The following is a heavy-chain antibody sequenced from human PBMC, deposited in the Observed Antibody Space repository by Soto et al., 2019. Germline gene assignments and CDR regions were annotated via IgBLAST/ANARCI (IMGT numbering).Heavy chain of an antibody. V-gene: IGHV4-34*01. CDR2: INHSGST. J-gene: IGHJ4*02. D-gene: IGHD2-2*01. Sequence: SETLSLTCAVYGGSFSGYYWNWIRQPPGKGLEWIGEINHSGSTNYNPSLKSRVTISVDTSKNQFSLKLSSVTAADTAVYYCGRRGSSWWYFDHWGQGALVTVSS. CDR3: GRRGSSWWYFDH. CDR1: GGSFSGYY.